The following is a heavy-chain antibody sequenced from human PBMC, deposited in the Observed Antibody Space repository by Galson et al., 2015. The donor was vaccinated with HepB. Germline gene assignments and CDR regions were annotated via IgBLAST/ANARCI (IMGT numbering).Heavy chain of an antibody. V-gene: IGHV5-51*03. CDR2: IYPGDSDA. CDR3: ARTLGAKGGWGY. Sequence: QSGAEVKESGKSLKISCKGFGYTFTKYWIGWVRQMPGSGLEWMGIIYPGDSDARYRPSFQGQVTISADKVTNTTYLQWSSLKASDTAIYYCARTLGAKGGWGYWGQGTLVTVSS. CDR1: GYTFTKYW. D-gene: IGHD5-12*01. J-gene: IGHJ4*02.